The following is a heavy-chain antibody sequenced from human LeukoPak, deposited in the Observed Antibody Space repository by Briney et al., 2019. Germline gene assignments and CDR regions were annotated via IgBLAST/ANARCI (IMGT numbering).Heavy chain of an antibody. D-gene: IGHD4-17*01. Sequence: GGSLRLSCVASGFTFSNYAMHWVRQAPGKGLEWVAVLSYDGSNKYYADSVKGRFTISKDNSKNTLYLQMNSLRPEDTAVYYCARDSITTTVPWYYDFWGQGTLLTVSS. CDR2: LSYDGSNK. CDR1: GFTFSNYA. J-gene: IGHJ4*02. V-gene: IGHV3-30-3*01. CDR3: ARDSITTTVPWYYDF.